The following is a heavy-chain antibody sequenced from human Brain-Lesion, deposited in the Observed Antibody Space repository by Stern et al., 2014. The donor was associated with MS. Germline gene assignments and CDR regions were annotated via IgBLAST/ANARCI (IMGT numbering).Heavy chain of an antibody. CDR3: ARDEELAEIYFYFGMDV. CDR1: GYTFDSYG. D-gene: IGHD1-26*01. Sequence: QVQLVQSGAEVKRPGASVKVSCKVSGYTFDSYGISWVRQAPGQGLEWMGWINIYPGHTEYEQKLRGRLTMTTERSTSTAYMELRSLTSDDTAVYYCARDEELAEIYFYFGMDVWGQGTTVTVSS. J-gene: IGHJ6*02. V-gene: IGHV1-18*01. CDR2: INIYPGHT.